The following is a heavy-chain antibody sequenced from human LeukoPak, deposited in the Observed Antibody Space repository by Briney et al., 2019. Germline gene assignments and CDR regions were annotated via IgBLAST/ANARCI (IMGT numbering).Heavy chain of an antibody. D-gene: IGHD3-10*01. Sequence: GGSLRLSCAASGFTFSSYSMNWVRQAPGKGLEWVSSISSSSSYIYYADSVKGRFTISRDNAKNSLYLQMNSLRAEDTAVYYCVRDVLYYYGAERLFWFDPWGQGTLVTVSS. CDR2: ISSSSSYI. J-gene: IGHJ5*02. CDR1: GFTFSSYS. V-gene: IGHV3-21*01. CDR3: VRDVLYYYGAERLFWFDP.